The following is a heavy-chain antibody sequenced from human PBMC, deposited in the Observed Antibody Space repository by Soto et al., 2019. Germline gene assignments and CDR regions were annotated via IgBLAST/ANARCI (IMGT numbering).Heavy chain of an antibody. CDR1: GGSISSSNW. J-gene: IGHJ4*02. V-gene: IGHV4-4*02. CDR3: ARRIDYGDQTTFDS. CDR2: IYHSGST. D-gene: IGHD4-17*01. Sequence: QVQLQESGPGLVKPSGTLSLTCAVSGGSISSSNWWSWVRQPPGKGLEWIGEIYHSGSTNYNPSLNSQLTKSEDKYKNHAPLRLSSVTAADTAVDYCARRIDYGDQTTFDSWGQGTL.